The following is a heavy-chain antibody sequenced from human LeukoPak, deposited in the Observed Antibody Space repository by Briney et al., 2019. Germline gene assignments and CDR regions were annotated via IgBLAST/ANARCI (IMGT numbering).Heavy chain of an antibody. V-gene: IGHV3-7*03. Sequence: ASLILSCEASGFTFRNYWLSWVRQARGKGLEWVANIKQDGSEKYYMESAKGRFTISRDNGKNSLYLQMNTLRAEDTAIYYCAREIVITDNFDYWGQGTLVTFSS. J-gene: IGHJ4*02. CDR1: GFTFRNYW. CDR2: IKQDGSEK. D-gene: IGHD2/OR15-2a*01. CDR3: AREIVITDNFDY.